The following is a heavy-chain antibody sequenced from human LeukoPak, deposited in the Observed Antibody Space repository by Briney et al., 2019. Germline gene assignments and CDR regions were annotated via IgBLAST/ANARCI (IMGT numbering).Heavy chain of an antibody. CDR1: GFTFSSYS. Sequence: GGSLRLSCAASGFTFSSYSMNWVRQAPGKGLEWVSSISSSSSYIYYADSMKGRFTISRDNAKNSLYLLMNSLRAEDTAVYYCARVASGWYGNFDYWGQGTLVTVSS. V-gene: IGHV3-21*01. J-gene: IGHJ4*02. CDR2: ISSSSSYI. CDR3: ARVASGWYGNFDY. D-gene: IGHD6-19*01.